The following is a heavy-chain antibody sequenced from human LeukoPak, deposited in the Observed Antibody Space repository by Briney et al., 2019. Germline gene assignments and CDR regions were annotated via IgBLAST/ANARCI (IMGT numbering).Heavy chain of an antibody. V-gene: IGHV3-7*01. CDR2: IKQEGSEK. D-gene: IGHD5-18*01. Sequence: PGGSLRLSCAASGFTFSSYWMSWVRQAPGKGLEWVANIKQEGSEKYYVDSVKGRFTISRDNAKNSLYLQMNSLRAEDTAVYYCAREGEGSYGNNYYYYYGMDVWGQGTTVTVSS. CDR3: AREGEGSYGNNYYYYYGMDV. J-gene: IGHJ6*02. CDR1: GFTFSSYW.